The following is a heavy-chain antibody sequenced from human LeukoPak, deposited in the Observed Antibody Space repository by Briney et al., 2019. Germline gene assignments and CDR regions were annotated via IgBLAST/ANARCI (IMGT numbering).Heavy chain of an antibody. V-gene: IGHV4-39*07. CDR3: ARATFYYYDSSGFDY. CDR1: GGSISSGGYY. Sequence: SETLSLTCTVSGGSISSGGYYWSWIRQPPGKGLEWIGEINHSGSTNYNPSLKSRVTISVDTSKNQFSLKLSSVTAADTAVYYCARATFYYYDSSGFDYWGQGTLVTVSS. D-gene: IGHD3-22*01. CDR2: INHSGST. J-gene: IGHJ4*02.